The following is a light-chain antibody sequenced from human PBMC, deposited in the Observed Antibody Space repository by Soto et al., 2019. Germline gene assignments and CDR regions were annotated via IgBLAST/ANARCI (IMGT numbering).Light chain of an antibody. CDR2: DVS. V-gene: IGKV1-5*01. Sequence: DSQMTQSPSTLSASVGDRVTITCRASQSIGDWVAWYQQKPGKAPKVLIYDVSRLESGVPSRFSGSGSGTKFTLTISSLQPDDFATYYCQQHNNSPWTFGQGTKADIK. CDR3: QQHNNSPWT. J-gene: IGKJ1*01. CDR1: QSIGDW.